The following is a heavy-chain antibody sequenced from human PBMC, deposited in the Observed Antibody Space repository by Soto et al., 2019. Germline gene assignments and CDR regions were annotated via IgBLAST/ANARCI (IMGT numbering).Heavy chain of an antibody. J-gene: IGHJ4*02. V-gene: IGHV3-23*01. CDR3: AKGGYDILTGYYEIYFDY. CDR2: ISGSGGST. CDR1: GFTFSSYA. D-gene: IGHD3-9*01. Sequence: GGSLRLSCASSGFTFSSYAMSLVRQAPGKGLEWVSAISGSGGSTYYADSVKGRFTISRDNSKNTLYLQMNSLRAEDTAVYYCAKGGYDILTGYYEIYFDYWGQGTLVTVSS.